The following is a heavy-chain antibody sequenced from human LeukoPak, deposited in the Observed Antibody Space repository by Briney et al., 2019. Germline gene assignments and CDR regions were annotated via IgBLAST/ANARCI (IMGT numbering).Heavy chain of an antibody. J-gene: IGHJ4*02. CDR1: GFTVSGTH. D-gene: IGHD3-16*01. CDR2: IYTGGTT. CDR3: ARDQATSGGGLDS. Sequence: GGSLRLSCAASGFTVSGTHMSWVRQAPGRGLEWVSAIYTGGTTYYSDSVEGRFTISRDKSKNTLYLQMDSLRVEDTAVYYCARDQATSGGGLDSWGQGTLVTVSS. V-gene: IGHV3-53*01.